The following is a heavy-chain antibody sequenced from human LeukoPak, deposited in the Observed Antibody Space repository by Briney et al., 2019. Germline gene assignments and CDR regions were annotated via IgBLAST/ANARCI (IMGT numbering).Heavy chain of an antibody. V-gene: IGHV3-21*01. CDR1: GFTFSSYS. CDR2: ISSSSSYI. D-gene: IGHD4-17*01. J-gene: IGHJ4*02. Sequence: GGSLRLSCAASGFTFSSYSMNWVRQAPGKGLEWVSSISSSSSYIYYADSVKGRFTISRDSAKNSLYLQMNSLRAEDTAVYYCARGNLTTVAYYFDYWGQGTLVTVSS. CDR3: ARGNLTTVAYYFDY.